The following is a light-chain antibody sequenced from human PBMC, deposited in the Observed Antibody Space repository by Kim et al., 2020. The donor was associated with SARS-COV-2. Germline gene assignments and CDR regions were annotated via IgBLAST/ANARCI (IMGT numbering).Light chain of an antibody. CDR1: SLRSYY. V-gene: IGLV3-19*01. CDR3: NSRDSSGNHVV. J-gene: IGLJ2*01. CDR2: GKN. Sequence: ALGQTVRTTCKGDSLRSYYASWYQQKPGQAPVLVIYGKNNRPAGIPDRFSGSSSGNTASLTITGAQAEDEADYYCNSRDSSGNHVVFGGGTKVTVL.